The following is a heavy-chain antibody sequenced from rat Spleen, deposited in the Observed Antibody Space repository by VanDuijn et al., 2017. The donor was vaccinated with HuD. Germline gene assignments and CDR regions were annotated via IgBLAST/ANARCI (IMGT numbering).Heavy chain of an antibody. CDR1: GYSITSSYR. CDR3: AKPTVAYYYVMDA. J-gene: IGHJ4*01. CDR2: VNSAGST. D-gene: IGHD1-3*01. V-gene: IGHV3-3*01. Sequence: EVQLQESGPGLVKPSQSLSLTCSVTGYSITSSYRWNWIRKFPGNKLEWMGYVNSAGSTNYNPSLKSRISITRDTSKNQFFLQVNSVTTEDTATYYCAKPTVAYYYVMDAWGQEASVTISS.